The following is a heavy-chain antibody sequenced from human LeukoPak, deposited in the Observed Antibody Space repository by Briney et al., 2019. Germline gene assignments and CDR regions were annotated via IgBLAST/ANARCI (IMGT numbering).Heavy chain of an antibody. CDR3: ARVADLNWSGYYKGYWFDP. D-gene: IGHD3-3*01. CDR1: GGSISGSF. CDR2: VYYSGST. J-gene: IGHJ5*02. Sequence: SETLSLTCTVSGGSISGSFWSWIRQPPGKGLEWIGYVYYSGSTSYNPSLKSRVTISVDTTKNQFSLKLSSATDADAAVYYCARVADLNWSGYYKGYWFDPWGQGTLVTVSS. V-gene: IGHV4-59*08.